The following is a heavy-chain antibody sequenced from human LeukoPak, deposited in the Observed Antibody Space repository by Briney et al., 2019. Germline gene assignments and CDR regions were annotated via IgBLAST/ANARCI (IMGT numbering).Heavy chain of an antibody. CDR1: GYSFTSYW. CDR3: ARSLRDSSGWQGTFDY. Sequence: GESLRISCKSSGYSFTSYWIGWVGQMPGKGLEWMGISYPGDSDTRYSPSFQGQVTISADKSISTAYLQWSSLKASDTAMYYCARSLRDSSGWQGTFDYWGQGTLVTVSS. CDR2: SYPGDSDT. J-gene: IGHJ4*02. D-gene: IGHD6-19*01. V-gene: IGHV5-51*01.